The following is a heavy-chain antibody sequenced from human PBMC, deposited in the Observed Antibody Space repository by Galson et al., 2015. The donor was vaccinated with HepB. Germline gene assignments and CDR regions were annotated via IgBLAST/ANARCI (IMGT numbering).Heavy chain of an antibody. CDR3: AREFAFGCGSYSH. V-gene: IGHV3-74*01. Sequence: SLRLSCAASGFTFSDYWMHWVRQAPGEGLVRVSFINFDGTSMRYADSVKGRFTISRDNADNTLYLQMNNLRAEDTAVYYCAREFAFGCGSYSHWGQGTLVTVSS. CDR2: INFDGTSM. J-gene: IGHJ4*02. CDR1: GFTFSDYW. D-gene: IGHD6-19*01.